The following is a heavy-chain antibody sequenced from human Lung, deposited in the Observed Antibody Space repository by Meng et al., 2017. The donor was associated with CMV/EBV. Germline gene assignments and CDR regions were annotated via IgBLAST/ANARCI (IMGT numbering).Heavy chain of an antibody. CDR3: ARIYCSSTSCYNDD. CDR1: GGSINNYY. Sequence: GSXRLXCTVSGGSINNYYWSWIRQPPGKGLEWIGYIYYSGRTNYNPSLKSRVTISVDTSKNQFSLKLSSVTAPDTAVYFCARIYCSSTSCYNDDWGQGTMVTVSS. V-gene: IGHV4-59*01. J-gene: IGHJ4*01. D-gene: IGHD2-2*01. CDR2: IYYSGRT.